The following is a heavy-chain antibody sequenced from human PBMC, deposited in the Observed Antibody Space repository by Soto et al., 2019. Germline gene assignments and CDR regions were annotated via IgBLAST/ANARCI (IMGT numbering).Heavy chain of an antibody. CDR1: GFTFSSYA. V-gene: IGHV3-23*01. CDR3: ANYGMVYAFEY. Sequence: PGGSLRLSCAASGFTFSSYAMSWVRQAPGKGLEWVSAISGSGGSTYYADYVKGRFTISRDNSKNTLYLQMNSMRAEDTAVYYCANYGMVYAFEYWGQGTLVTVSS. CDR2: ISGSGGST. J-gene: IGHJ4*02. D-gene: IGHD2-8*01.